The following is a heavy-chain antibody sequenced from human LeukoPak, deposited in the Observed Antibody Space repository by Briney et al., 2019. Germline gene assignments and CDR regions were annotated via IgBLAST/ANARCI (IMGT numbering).Heavy chain of an antibody. J-gene: IGHJ3*02. D-gene: IGHD2-15*01. CDR3: ARDCGGGSCYGPYDAFDI. CDR1: GFTFSSFE. V-gene: IGHV3-48*03. Sequence: GGSLRLSCAASGFTFSSFEMNWVRQAPGKGLEWVSYISSSGSTIYYADSVKGRFTISRDNAKNSLYLQMNSLRAEDTAVYYCARDCGGGSCYGPYDAFDIWGQGTMVTVSS. CDR2: ISSSGSTI.